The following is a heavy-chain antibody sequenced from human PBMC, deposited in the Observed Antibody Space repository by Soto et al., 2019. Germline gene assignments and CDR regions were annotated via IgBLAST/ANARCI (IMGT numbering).Heavy chain of an antibody. J-gene: IGHJ4*02. D-gene: IGHD2-15*01. Sequence: ASVKVSCKASGYTFTGYYMHWVRQAPGQGLEWMGWINPNSGGTNYAQKFQGWVTITRDTSASTAYKELSSLRSEDTAVYYCARGVAPYYFDYWGQGTLVTVSS. V-gene: IGHV1-2*04. CDR1: GYTFTGYY. CDR2: INPNSGGT. CDR3: ARGVAPYYFDY.